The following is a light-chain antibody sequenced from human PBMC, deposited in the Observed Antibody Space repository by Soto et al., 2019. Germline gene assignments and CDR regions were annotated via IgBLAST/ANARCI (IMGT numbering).Light chain of an antibody. CDR1: QSISSY. J-gene: IGKJ4*01. V-gene: IGKV1-39*01. CDR2: AAS. Sequence: DIQMTQSPSSLSASVGDRVTITCRASQSISSYLNWYQQKPGKAPKLLIYAASSLQGGVPSRFSGSGSGTDFTLTISRLQREDWAIYYGQQSSSTVLTFGGGTKVEIK. CDR3: QQSSSTVLT.